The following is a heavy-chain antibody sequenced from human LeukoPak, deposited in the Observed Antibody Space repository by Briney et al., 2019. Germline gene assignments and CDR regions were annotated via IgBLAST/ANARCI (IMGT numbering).Heavy chain of an antibody. J-gene: IGHJ4*02. CDR3: ARSPGEWEPMYYFDY. CDR1: GFTFSSYS. Sequence: TGGSLRLSCAASGFTFSSYSMNWVRQAPGKGLEWVSSISSSSSYIYYADSVKGRLTISRDNAKNSLYLQMNSLRAEDTAVYYCARSPGEWEPMYYFDYWGQGTLVTVSS. V-gene: IGHV3-21*01. CDR2: ISSSSSYI. D-gene: IGHD1-26*01.